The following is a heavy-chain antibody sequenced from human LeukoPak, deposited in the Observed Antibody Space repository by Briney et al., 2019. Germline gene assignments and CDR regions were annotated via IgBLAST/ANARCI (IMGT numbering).Heavy chain of an antibody. J-gene: IGHJ4*02. CDR3: AGMRITSPTVRSLDY. V-gene: IGHV4-59*01. CDR2: IYYTGST. CDR1: GGSMSTYY. D-gene: IGHD1-14*01. Sequence: SETLSLTCTVPGGSMSTYYWTWIRQPPGKGLEWIGFIYYTGSTNYNPSLKSRVTISVDTSKNQFSLKLSSVTAADTAVYYRAGMRITSPTVRSLDYWGQGTLVTVSS.